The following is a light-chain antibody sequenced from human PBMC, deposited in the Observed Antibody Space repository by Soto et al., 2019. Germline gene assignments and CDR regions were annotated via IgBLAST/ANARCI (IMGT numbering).Light chain of an antibody. J-gene: IGLJ1*01. Sequence: QSALTQPRSVSGSPGQSVTISCTGTSSDVGGYNFVSWYQQHPGKVPKLMIYDVTKRPSGVPNRFSGSKSGNTASLTISALQTGDEADYYCGSWDSSLSAYVFGTGTKVTVL. CDR1: SSDVGGYNF. V-gene: IGLV2-11*01. CDR3: GSWDSSLSAYV. CDR2: DVT.